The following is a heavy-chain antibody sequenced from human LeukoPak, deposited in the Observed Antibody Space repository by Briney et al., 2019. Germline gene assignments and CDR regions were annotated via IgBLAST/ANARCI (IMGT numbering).Heavy chain of an antibody. CDR1: GGSFSGYY. J-gene: IGHJ5*02. CDR3: ASNWFDP. CDR2: INHSGST. V-gene: IGHV4-34*01. Sequence: SETLSLTCAVYGGSFSGYYWSWIRQPPGKGLEWIGEINHSGSTNYNPSLRSRVTISVDTSKNQFSLKLSSVTAADTAVYYCASNWFDPWGQGTLVTVSS.